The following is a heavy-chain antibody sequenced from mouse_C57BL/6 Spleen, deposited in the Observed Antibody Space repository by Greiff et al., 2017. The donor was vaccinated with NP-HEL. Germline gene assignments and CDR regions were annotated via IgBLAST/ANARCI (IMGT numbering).Heavy chain of an antibody. J-gene: IGHJ1*03. V-gene: IGHV1-81*01. Sequence: VQLQQSGAELARPGASVKLSCKASGYTFTSYGISWVKQRTGQGLEWIGEIYPRSGNTYYNEKFKGKATLTADKSSSTAYMELRSLTSEDSAVYFCARENLLLRYFDVWGTGTTVTVSS. CDR2: IYPRSGNT. CDR3: ARENLLLRYFDV. CDR1: GYTFTSYG. D-gene: IGHD1-1*01.